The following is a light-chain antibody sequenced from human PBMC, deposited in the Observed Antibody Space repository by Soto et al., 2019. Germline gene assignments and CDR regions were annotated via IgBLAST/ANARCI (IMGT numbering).Light chain of an antibody. CDR3: QSYDTSLRGVI. Sequence: QPVLAQPPSVSGAPGQRVTISCTGNKSNIATGYDVHWYQQLPGAAPKLLIYGNTNRPSGVPDRFSGSKSGASASLAITGLQAEDEADYYCQSYDTSLRGVIFGGGTQLTVL. CDR1: KSNIATGYD. J-gene: IGLJ2*01. V-gene: IGLV1-40*01. CDR2: GNT.